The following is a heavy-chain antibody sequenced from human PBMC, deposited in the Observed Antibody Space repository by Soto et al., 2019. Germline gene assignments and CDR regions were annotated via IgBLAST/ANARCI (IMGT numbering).Heavy chain of an antibody. Sequence: EVPLVESGGGLVQPGGSLRLSCAASGFTFSNYWMHWVRQAPGKGLVWVSRINSDGSSTGYADSVKGRFTISRDNAKNTLYLQMNSLRADDTAVYYCARRDQIAYYYGMDVWGQGTTVTVSS. J-gene: IGHJ6*02. CDR2: INSDGSST. CDR1: GFTFSNYW. CDR3: ARRDQIAYYYGMDV. V-gene: IGHV3-74*01. D-gene: IGHD2-21*01.